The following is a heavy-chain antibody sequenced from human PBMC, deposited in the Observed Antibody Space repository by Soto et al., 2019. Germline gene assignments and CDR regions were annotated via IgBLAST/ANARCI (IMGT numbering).Heavy chain of an antibody. J-gene: IGHJ5*02. CDR2: IIPILGIA. D-gene: IGHD3-16*01. Sequence: GASVKVSCKASGGTFSSYTISWVRQAPGQGLEWMGRIIPILGIANYAQKFQGRVTITADKSTSTAYMELSSLRSEDTAVYYCAREGLTPPDPPWWFDPWGQGTLVTVSS. CDR3: AREGLTPPDPPWWFDP. CDR1: GGTFSSYT. V-gene: IGHV1-69*04.